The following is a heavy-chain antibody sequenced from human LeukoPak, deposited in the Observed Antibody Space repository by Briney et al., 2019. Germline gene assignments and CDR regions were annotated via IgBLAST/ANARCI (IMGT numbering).Heavy chain of an antibody. Sequence: PGRSLRLSCAASGFTFSSYGMHWVRQAPGKGLEWVAVISYDGSNKYYADSVKGRFTISRDNSKNTLYLQMNSLRAEDTAVYYCAKGRSSGWYYFDYWGQGTLVTVSS. V-gene: IGHV3-30*18. CDR2: ISYDGSNK. D-gene: IGHD6-19*01. J-gene: IGHJ4*02. CDR1: GFTFSSYG. CDR3: AKGRSSGWYYFDY.